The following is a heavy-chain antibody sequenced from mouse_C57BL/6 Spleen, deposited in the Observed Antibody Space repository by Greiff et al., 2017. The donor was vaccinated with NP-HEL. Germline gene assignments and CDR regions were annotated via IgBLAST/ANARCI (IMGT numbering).Heavy chain of an antibody. CDR2: IDPSDSYT. Sequence: QVQLQQPGAELVKPGASVKLSCKASGYTFTSYWMQWVKQRPGQGLEWIGEIDPSDSYTNYNQKFKGKATLTVDTSSSTAYMQLSSLTSEDSAVYYFARSLYYSNYDYAMDYWGQGTSVTVSS. D-gene: IGHD2-5*01. J-gene: IGHJ4*01. CDR1: GYTFTSYW. CDR3: ARSLYYSNYDYAMDY. V-gene: IGHV1-50*01.